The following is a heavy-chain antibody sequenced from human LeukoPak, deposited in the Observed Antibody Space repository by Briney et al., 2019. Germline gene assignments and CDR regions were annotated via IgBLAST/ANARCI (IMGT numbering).Heavy chain of an antibody. D-gene: IGHD2-15*01. J-gene: IGHJ5*02. V-gene: IGHV3-30*18. CDR2: ISYDGSNK. CDR3: AKDQPDIVVVVAATPNWFDP. CDR1: GFTFSSYG. Sequence: HSGGSLRLSCAASGFTFSSYGMHWVRQAPGKGLEWVAVISYDGSNKYYADSVKGRFTISRDNSKNTLYLQMNSLRAEDTAVYYCAKDQPDIVVVVAATPNWFDPWGQGTLVNVSS.